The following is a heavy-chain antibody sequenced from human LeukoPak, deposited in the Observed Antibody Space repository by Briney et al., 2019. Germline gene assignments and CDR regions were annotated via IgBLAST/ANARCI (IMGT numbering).Heavy chain of an antibody. CDR1: GFTFSSYS. J-gene: IGHJ4*02. V-gene: IGHV3-21*04. CDR3: AKDRDYYLVGFFDY. CDR2: ISSSSYI. D-gene: IGHD3-10*01. Sequence: GGSLRLSCAASGFTFSSYSMNWVRQAPGKGLEWVSSISSSSYIYYADSVKGRFTISRDNAKNSLYLQMNSLRAEDTALYYCAKDRDYYLVGFFDYWGQGTLVTVSS.